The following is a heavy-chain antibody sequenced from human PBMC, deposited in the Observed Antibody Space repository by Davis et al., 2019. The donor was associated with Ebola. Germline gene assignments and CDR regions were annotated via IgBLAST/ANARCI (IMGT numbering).Heavy chain of an antibody. D-gene: IGHD1-1*01. CDR1: GYTFTSYA. CDR3: ARGGATGTQGVYYYYGMDV. Sequence: AASVKVSCKASGYTFTSYAMHWVRQAPGQRLEWMGWINAGNGNTKYSQKFQGRVTMTRDTSISTAYMELSRLRSDDTAVYYCARGGATGTQGVYYYYGMDVWGQGTTVTVSS. V-gene: IGHV1-3*01. CDR2: INAGNGNT. J-gene: IGHJ6*02.